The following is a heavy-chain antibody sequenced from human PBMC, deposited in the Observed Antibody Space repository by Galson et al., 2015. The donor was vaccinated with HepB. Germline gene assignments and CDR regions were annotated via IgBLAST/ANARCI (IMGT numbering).Heavy chain of an antibody. CDR3: RSDYDILTGGHDY. J-gene: IGHJ4*02. Sequence: SLRLSCAASGFTFSSYAMHWVRQAPGKGLEYVSAISSNGGSTYYADSVKGRFTISRDNSKNTLYLQMSSLRAEDTAVYYCRSDYDILTGGHDYWGQGTLVTVSS. V-gene: IGHV3-64D*06. CDR1: GFTFSSYA. D-gene: IGHD3-9*01. CDR2: ISSNGGST.